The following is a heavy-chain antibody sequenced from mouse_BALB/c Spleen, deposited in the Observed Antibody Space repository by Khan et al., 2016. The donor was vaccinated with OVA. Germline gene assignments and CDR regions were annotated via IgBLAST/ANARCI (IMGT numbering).Heavy chain of an antibody. V-gene: IGHV5-6*01. CDR1: GFTFSTYG. D-gene: IGHD1-1*01. CDR2: VSTGGHYT. J-gene: IGHJ3*01. CDR3: GRLAYCYDGGGLAY. Sequence: EVELVESGGDVVKPGGSLKLSCAASGFTFSTYGMPWVRQTPDKRLEWVATVSTGGHYTYYPDTVKGRFTISRDNAKDTLYLQMSSLKSEDTAMFYGGRLAYCYDGGGLAYWGQGTLVTVSA.